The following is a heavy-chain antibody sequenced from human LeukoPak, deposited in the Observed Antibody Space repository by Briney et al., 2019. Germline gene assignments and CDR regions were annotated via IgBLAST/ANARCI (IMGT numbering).Heavy chain of an antibody. V-gene: IGHV4-4*02. J-gene: IGHJ4*02. CDR2: FHHAGST. D-gene: IGHD1-26*01. CDR1: GGSISGSNW. Sequence: SGTLSLTCGVSGGSISGSNWWSLVRQPPGKGLEWIGEFHHAGSTNYNPSLKSRVTISVDKSKNQFSLRLSSVTAADTAVYYCARNIVGANAFDYWGQGTLVTVSS. CDR3: ARNIVGANAFDY.